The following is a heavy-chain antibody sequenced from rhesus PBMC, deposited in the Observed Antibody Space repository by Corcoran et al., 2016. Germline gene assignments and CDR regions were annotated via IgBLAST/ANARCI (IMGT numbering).Heavy chain of an antibody. CDR2: IGWGGGST. J-gene: IGHJ4*01. V-gene: IGHV3-201*01. Sequence: EVQLVESGGGVVQPGGSLRLSCAASGFTFDDYAMHWVRQAPGKGLEWVSGIGWGGGSTYYADSVKGQFTNSRENAKDSLYLQMGSLRAEDTALYYCARVEKWGGSHHFDYWGQGVLVTVSS. CDR1: GFTFDDYA. D-gene: IGHD6-25*01. CDR3: ARVEKWGGSHHFDY.